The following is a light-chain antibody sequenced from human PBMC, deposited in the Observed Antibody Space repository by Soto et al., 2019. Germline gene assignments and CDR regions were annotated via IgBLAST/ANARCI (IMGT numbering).Light chain of an antibody. Sequence: SVLTQPPSVSGAPGQRVTISCTGSSSNIGAGYDVHWYQQLPGTAPKVLIYGNSNRPSGVPDRFSGSKSGTSASLAITGLQAEDEADYYCQSYDSSLSWVFGGGTKLTVL. J-gene: IGLJ3*02. CDR2: GNS. CDR3: QSYDSSLSWV. V-gene: IGLV1-40*01. CDR1: SSNIGAGYD.